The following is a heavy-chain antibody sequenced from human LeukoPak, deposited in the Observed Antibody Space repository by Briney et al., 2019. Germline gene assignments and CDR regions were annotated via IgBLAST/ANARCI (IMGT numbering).Heavy chain of an antibody. CDR3: ARDALYYDSSGHFDY. J-gene: IGHJ4*02. V-gene: IGHV1-2*02. Sequence: GASVKVSCKASGYTFTGYYMHWVRQAPGQGLEWMGWINPNSGGTNYAQKFQGRVTMTRDTSISTAYMELSRLRSDDTAVYYCARDALYYDSSGHFDYWGQGTLVTVSS. CDR1: GYTFTGYY. CDR2: INPNSGGT. D-gene: IGHD3-22*01.